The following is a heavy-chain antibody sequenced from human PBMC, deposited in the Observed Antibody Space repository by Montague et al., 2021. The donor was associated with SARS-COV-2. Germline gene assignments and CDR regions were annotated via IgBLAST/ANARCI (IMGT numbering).Heavy chain of an antibody. J-gene: IGHJ6*02. V-gene: IGHV3-33*01. CDR3: ARLYYYGLGRRMGYYYYGMDV. Sequence: SLRLSCAASGFTFSSYGMHWVRQAPGKGLEWVAVIWYDGSNKYYADSVKGRFTISRDNSKNTLYLQMNSLRAEDTAVYYCARLYYYGLGRRMGYYYYGMDVWGQGTTVTVSS. CDR2: IWYDGSNK. CDR1: GFTFSSYG. D-gene: IGHD3-10*01.